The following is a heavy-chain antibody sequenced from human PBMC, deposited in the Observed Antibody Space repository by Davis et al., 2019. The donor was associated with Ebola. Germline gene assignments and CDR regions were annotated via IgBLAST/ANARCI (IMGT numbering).Heavy chain of an antibody. D-gene: IGHD3-3*01. V-gene: IGHV1-69*05. CDR1: GGTFSSYA. Sequence: SVKVSCKASGGTFSSYAISWVRQAPGQGLEWMGGIIPIFGTANYAQKFQGRVTMTTDTSTSTAYMELRSLRSDDTAVYYCARDDGITIFGVVLNYYYYGMDVWGQGTTVTVSS. CDR2: IIPIFGTA. J-gene: IGHJ6*02. CDR3: ARDDGITIFGVVLNYYYYGMDV.